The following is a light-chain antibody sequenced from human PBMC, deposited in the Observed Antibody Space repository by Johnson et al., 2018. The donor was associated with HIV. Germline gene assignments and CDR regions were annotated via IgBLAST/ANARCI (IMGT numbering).Light chain of an antibody. CDR3: GTWDSSLSDYV. Sequence: QSVLTQPPSVSAAPGQKVTISCSGSSSNIGNNYVSWYQQLPGTAPKLLIYENNKRPSGIPDRFSGSKSGTSATLGITGLQTGDEADYYCGTWDSSLSDYVVGTGTKVT. J-gene: IGLJ1*01. V-gene: IGLV1-51*02. CDR2: ENN. CDR1: SSNIGNNY.